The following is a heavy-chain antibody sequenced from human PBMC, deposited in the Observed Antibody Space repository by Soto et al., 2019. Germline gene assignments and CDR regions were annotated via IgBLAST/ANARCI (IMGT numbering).Heavy chain of an antibody. CDR3: ARHFRYCSSTSCYGGRRFDY. J-gene: IGHJ4*02. V-gene: IGHV4-39*01. CDR1: GGSISSSSYY. CDR2: IYYSGST. D-gene: IGHD2-2*01. Sequence: SETLSLTCTVSGGSISSSSYYWGWIRQPPGKGLEWIGSIYYSGSTYYNPSLKRRVTISVDTSKDQFSLKLSSVTAADTAVYYCARHFRYCSSTSCYGGRRFDYWGQGTLVTVSS.